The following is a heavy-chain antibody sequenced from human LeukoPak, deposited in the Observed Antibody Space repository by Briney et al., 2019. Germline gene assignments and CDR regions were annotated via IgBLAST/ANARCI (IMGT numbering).Heavy chain of an antibody. Sequence: SETLSLTCAVYGGSFSGYYWSWIRQPPGKGLEWIGEINHSGSTNYNPSLKSRVTISVDTSKNQFSLKLSSVTAADTAVYYCARGGRIMVRGVIARFDPWGQGTLVTVSS. J-gene: IGHJ5*02. CDR3: ARGGRIMVRGVIARFDP. CDR2: INHSGST. V-gene: IGHV4-34*01. D-gene: IGHD3-10*01. CDR1: GGSFSGYY.